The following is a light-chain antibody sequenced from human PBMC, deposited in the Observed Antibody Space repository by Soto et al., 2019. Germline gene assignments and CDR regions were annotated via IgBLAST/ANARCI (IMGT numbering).Light chain of an antibody. CDR2: DVS. CDR3: SSYTTSNTRQIV. CDR1: SSDVGGYNY. V-gene: IGLV2-14*01. J-gene: IGLJ1*01. Sequence: QSVLTQPASVPGSAGQSITISCTGTSSDVGGYNYVSWYQQHPGKAPKFIIYDVSNRPSGVSNRFSGSKSGNTASLTISGLQAEEETDYYCSSYTTSNTRQIVFGTGTKVTVL.